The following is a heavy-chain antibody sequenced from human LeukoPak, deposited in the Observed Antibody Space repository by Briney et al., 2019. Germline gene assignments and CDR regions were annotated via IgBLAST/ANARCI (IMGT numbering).Heavy chain of an antibody. CDR1: GSSISSSSDY. CDR3: AREKPSIAAAFDAFDI. J-gene: IGHJ3*02. V-gene: IGHV4-39*02. CDR2: IYYSGRT. D-gene: IGHD6-13*01. Sequence: PSETLSLTCSVSGSSISSSSDYWGWIRQPPGKGLEWMGSIYYSGRTYYNLSLKRRVTMSVDTSKNQFSLKLSSVTAADTAVYYCAREKPSIAAAFDAFDIWGQGTMVTVSS.